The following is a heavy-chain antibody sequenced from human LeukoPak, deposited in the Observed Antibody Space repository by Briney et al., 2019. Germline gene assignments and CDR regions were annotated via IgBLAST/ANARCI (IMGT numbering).Heavy chain of an antibody. CDR3: AKGGVYGDYYFDY. CDR2: ISGSGGDT. V-gene: IGHV3-23*01. Sequence: GGSLRLSCATSGFPFSTYAMSWVRQAPGKGLEWVSVISGSGGDTYYADSVKGRFTISGDNSKNTVYLQMNSLRAEDTALYYCAKGGVYGDYYFDYWGQGTLVTVSS. D-gene: IGHD4-17*01. CDR1: GFPFSTYA. J-gene: IGHJ4*02.